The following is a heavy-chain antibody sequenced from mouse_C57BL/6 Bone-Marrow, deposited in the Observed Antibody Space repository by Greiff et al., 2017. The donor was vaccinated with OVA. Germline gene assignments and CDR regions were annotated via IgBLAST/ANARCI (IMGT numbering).Heavy chain of an antibody. CDR1: GYTFTEYT. D-gene: IGHD1-1*02. J-gene: IGHJ3*01. V-gene: IGHV1-62-2*01. CDR3: ARHEVPYYYGGDYFAY. CDR2: FYPGSGSI. Sequence: QVQLQQSGAELVKPGASVKLSCKASGYTFTEYTIHWVKQRSGQGLEWIGWFYPGSGSITYNEKFNDKATLTADKSSSTVYMELSRLTSEDSAVYFCARHEVPYYYGGDYFAYWGQGTLVTVSA.